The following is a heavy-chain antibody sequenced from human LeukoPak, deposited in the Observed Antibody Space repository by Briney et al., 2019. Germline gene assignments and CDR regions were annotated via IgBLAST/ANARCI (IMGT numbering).Heavy chain of an antibody. J-gene: IGHJ4*02. CDR1: GGSFSGYS. CDR3: ARDGGSYYKEVNYFDY. D-gene: IGHD1-26*01. Sequence: SETLSLTCAVYGGSFSGYSWSWIRQPPGKGLEWIGEINQSGSTNYNPSLKSRVSISVDTSKNQFSLKLSSVTAADTAVYYCARDGGSYYKEVNYFDYWGQGTLVTVSS. V-gene: IGHV4-34*01. CDR2: INQSGST.